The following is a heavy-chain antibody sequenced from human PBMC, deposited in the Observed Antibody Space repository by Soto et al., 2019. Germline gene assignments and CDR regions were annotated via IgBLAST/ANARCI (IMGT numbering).Heavy chain of an antibody. CDR2: ISSSGSTI. CDR1: GFTFSNYP. J-gene: IGHJ5*02. Sequence: GSLRLSCAASGFTFSNYPMSWVRQAPGKGLEWVSGISSSGSTIYYADSVKGRFTISRDNAKNSLYLQMNSLRAEDTAVYYCARVPSLRSSWYGNWFDPWGQGTLVTVSS. CDR3: ARVPSLRSSWYGNWFDP. V-gene: IGHV3-11*01. D-gene: IGHD6-13*01.